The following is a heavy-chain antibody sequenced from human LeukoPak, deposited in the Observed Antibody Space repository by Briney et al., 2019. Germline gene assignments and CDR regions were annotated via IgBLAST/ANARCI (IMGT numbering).Heavy chain of an antibody. CDR2: INWNGGST. CDR3: ARAGGSGSYSNVN. CDR1: GFTFDDYG. Sequence: GGSLRLSCAASGFTFDDYGMSWVRQAPGKGLEWVSGINWNGGSTVYADSVKGRFTISRDNAKNSLYLQMNSLRSEDTALYYCARAGGSGSYSNVNWGQGTLVTVSS. D-gene: IGHD3-10*01. V-gene: IGHV3-20*04. J-gene: IGHJ4*02.